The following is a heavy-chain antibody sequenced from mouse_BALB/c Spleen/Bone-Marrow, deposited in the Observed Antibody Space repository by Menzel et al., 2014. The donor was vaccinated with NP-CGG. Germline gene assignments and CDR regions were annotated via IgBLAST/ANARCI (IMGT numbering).Heavy chain of an antibody. CDR2: IYPGSGST. Sequence: LQQSESELVRPGASVKLSCKASGYTFTSYWMHWVKQRPGQGLEWIGNIYPGSGSTNYDERFKNKATLTVDTSSSAAYMQLRSLTSEDSAVYYCTRGDYPYFPMDYWGQGTSVTVSS. J-gene: IGHJ4*01. CDR1: GYTFTSYW. V-gene: IGHV1S22*01. CDR3: TRGDYPYFPMDY. D-gene: IGHD2-4*01.